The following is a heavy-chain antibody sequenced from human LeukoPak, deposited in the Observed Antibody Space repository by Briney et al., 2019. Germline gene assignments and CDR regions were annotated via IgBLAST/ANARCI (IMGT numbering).Heavy chain of an antibody. CDR1: GYTLTELS. D-gene: IGHD4-17*01. V-gene: IGHV1-24*01. J-gene: IGHJ6*02. CDR2: FDPEDGEA. CDR3: ATTTGWTTVTTGYYYYYGMDV. Sequence: ASVKVSCKVSGYTLTELSMHWGRQAPGDGLEWRGGFDPEDGEAIYAQKFQGRVTMTEDTSTDTAYMELSSLRSEDTAVYYCATTTGWTTVTTGYYYYYGMDVWGQGTTVTVSS.